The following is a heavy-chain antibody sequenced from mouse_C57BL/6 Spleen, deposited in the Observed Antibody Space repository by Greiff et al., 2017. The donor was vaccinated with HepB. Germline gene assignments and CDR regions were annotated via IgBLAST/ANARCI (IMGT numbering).Heavy chain of an antibody. V-gene: IGHV1-69*01. J-gene: IGHJ3*01. CDR1: GYTFTSYW. CDR2: IDPSDSYT. CDR3: ALAYGSGFAY. Sequence: VQLQQPGAELVMPGASVKLSCKASGYTFTSYWMHWVKQRPGQGLEWIGEIDPSDSYTNYNQKFKGKSTLTVDKSSSTAYMQLSSLTSEDSAVYYCALAYGSGFAYWGQGTLVTVSA. D-gene: IGHD1-1*01.